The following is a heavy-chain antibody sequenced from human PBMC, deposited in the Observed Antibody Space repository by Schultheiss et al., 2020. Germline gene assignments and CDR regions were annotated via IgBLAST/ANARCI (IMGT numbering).Heavy chain of an antibody. CDR2: IYHSGST. CDR3: AKINNCFTD. V-gene: IGHV4-38-2*02. CDR1: GYSISSGYY. D-gene: IGHD1-1*01. Sequence: SETLSLTCTVSGYSISSGYYWGWIRQPPGKGLEWIGSIYHSGSTNYNPSLKSRVTISVDTSKNQFSLKLNSVTAADTAVYYCAKINNCFTDWGQGALVTVSS. J-gene: IGHJ4*02.